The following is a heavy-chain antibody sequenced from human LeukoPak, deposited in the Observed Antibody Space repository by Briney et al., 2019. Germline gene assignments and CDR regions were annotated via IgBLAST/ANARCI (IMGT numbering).Heavy chain of an antibody. Sequence: GGSLRLSCADSGFLFSNSWTAWVRQAPGRGLEWLANINQDGSAKTCVDSVKGRFTISRDNAKNSLYLQMNSLRAEDTAMYYCARDSGYNAFDYWGQGTLVTVSS. D-gene: IGHD5-12*01. CDR3: ARDSGYNAFDY. CDR1: GFLFSNSW. V-gene: IGHV3-7*05. CDR2: INQDGSAK. J-gene: IGHJ4*02.